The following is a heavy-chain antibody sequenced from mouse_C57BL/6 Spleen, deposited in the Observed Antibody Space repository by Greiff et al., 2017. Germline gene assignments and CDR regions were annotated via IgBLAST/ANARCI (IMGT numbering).Heavy chain of an antibody. CDR2: IYPRSGNT. D-gene: IGHD1-1*01. Sequence: QVQLQQSGAELARPGASVKLSCKASGYTFTSYGISWVKQRTGQGLEWIGEIYPRSGNTYYNEKFKGKATLTADKSSSTAYMELRSLTSEDSAVYFCARDYGSSSPFAYWGQGTLVTGSA. J-gene: IGHJ3*01. V-gene: IGHV1-81*01. CDR3: ARDYGSSSPFAY. CDR1: GYTFTSYG.